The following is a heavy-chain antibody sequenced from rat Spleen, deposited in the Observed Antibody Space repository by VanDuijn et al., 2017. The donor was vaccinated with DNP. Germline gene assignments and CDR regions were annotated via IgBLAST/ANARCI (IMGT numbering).Heavy chain of an antibody. J-gene: IGHJ2*01. Sequence: EVQFQESGPGLVKSSQSLSLTCSVTGYSITSNYWAWIRKFPGSKMEWMGYISYSGSTRYNPSLKSRISITRDTSENQFFLHLNSVTTEDTATYYCARWVRYFDSWGQGVMVTVSS. V-gene: IGHV3-1*01. CDR2: ISYSGST. CDR3: ARWVRYFDS. CDR1: GYSITSNY. D-gene: IGHD1-1*01.